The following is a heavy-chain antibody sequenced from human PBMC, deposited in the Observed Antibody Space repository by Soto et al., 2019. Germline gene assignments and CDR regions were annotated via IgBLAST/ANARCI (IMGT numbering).Heavy chain of an antibody. CDR2: VRSRANNYAT. CDR1: GFIFSGSA. CDR3: SRGQVASIEDYYNHGMDA. D-gene: IGHD5-12*01. V-gene: IGHV3-73*01. J-gene: IGHJ6*02. Sequence: PGVSLRLSCAASGFIFSGSAIHWVRQASGKGLEWVGRVRSRANNYATSSGESVKGRFKFSRDDSKNTAYLQMNSLKTEDTATYYCSRGQVASIEDYYNHGMDACGLGTTLTLSS.